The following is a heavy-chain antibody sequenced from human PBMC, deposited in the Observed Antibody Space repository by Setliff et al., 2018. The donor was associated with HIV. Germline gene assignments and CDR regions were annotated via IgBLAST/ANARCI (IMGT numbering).Heavy chain of an antibody. V-gene: IGHV3-20*04. CDR1: GFTFEDYG. CDR2: INWNGSTI. D-gene: IGHD6-13*01. CDR3: ARDCRVGWVFTYGMDV. Sequence: LRLSCAVSGFTFEDYGMSWVRQAPGKGLEWVSGINWNGSTIFYADSVKGRFTISRDNDKNSVHLQMTSLRAEDTAVYYCARDCRVGWVFTYGMDVWGQGTLVTVSS. J-gene: IGHJ6*02.